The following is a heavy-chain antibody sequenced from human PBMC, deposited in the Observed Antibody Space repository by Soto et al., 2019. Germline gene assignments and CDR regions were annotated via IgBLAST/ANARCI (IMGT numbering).Heavy chain of an antibody. V-gene: IGHV4-39*01. CDR3: ARGELRYFLNWFDP. D-gene: IGHD3-9*01. CDR1: GGSISSSSYY. J-gene: IGHJ5*02. Sequence: QLQLQESGPGLVKPSETLSLTCTVSGGSISSSSYYWGWIRQPPGKGLEWIGSIYYSGSTYYNPSLKSRVTISVDTSKNQFSLKLSSVTAADTAVYYCARGELRYFLNWFDPWGQGTLVTVSS. CDR2: IYYSGST.